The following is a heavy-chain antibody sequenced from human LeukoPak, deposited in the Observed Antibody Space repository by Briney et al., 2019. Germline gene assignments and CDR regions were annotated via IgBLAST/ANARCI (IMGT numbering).Heavy chain of an antibody. CDR1: GFTFSTYS. J-gene: IGHJ4*02. Sequence: GGSLRLSCAASGFTFSTYSLTWVRQAPGKGLEWVSYISSNSEATSYADSVKGRFTSSRDYARNSLYLHMTSLRAEDTAVYYCAKDRGADYYFDYWGQGTLVTVSS. CDR2: ISSNSEAT. V-gene: IGHV3-48*04. D-gene: IGHD1-26*01. CDR3: AKDRGADYYFDY.